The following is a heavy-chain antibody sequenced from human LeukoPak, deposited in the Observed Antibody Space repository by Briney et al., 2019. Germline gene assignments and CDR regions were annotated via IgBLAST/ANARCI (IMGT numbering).Heavy chain of an antibody. D-gene: IGHD4-17*01. CDR1: GFSFISYS. V-gene: IGHV3-21*01. CDR3: ARGATTTRFGRFDP. J-gene: IGHJ5*02. Sequence: GGSLRLSCAASGFSFISYSMNWVRQAPGKGLEWVSSISSSSDYIYHADSVKGRFTISRDNPKKSLYLQMNSLRAEDTAVYYCARGATTTRFGRFDPWGQGTLVTVSS. CDR2: ISSSSDYI.